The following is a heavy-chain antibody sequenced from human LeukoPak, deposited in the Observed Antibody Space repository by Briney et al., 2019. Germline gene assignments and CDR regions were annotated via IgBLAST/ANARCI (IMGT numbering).Heavy chain of an antibody. CDR1: GGSISSYY. CDR3: AARGAAAGKSDY. J-gene: IGHJ4*02. CDR2: IYYSGST. Sequence: PSETLSLTCTVSGGSISSYYWSWIRQPPGKGLEWIGYIYYSGSTNYNPSLKSRATISVDTSKNQFSLKLSSVTAADTAVYYCAARGAAAGKSDYWGQGTLVTVSS. D-gene: IGHD6-13*01. V-gene: IGHV4-59*01.